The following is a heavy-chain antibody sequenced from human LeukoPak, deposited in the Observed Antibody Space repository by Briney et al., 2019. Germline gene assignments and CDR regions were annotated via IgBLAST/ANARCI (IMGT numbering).Heavy chain of an antibody. CDR2: IYYSGST. V-gene: IGHV4-59*08. CDR3: ARQLTGSYSYYFDY. CDR1: GGSISSYY. D-gene: IGHD1-26*01. Sequence: SETLSLTCTVSGGSISSYYWSWIRQPPGKGLEWIGYIYYSGSTNYNPSLKSRVTISVDTSKNQFSLKLSSVTAADTAVYYCARQLTGSYSYYFDYWGQGTLVTVSS. J-gene: IGHJ4*02.